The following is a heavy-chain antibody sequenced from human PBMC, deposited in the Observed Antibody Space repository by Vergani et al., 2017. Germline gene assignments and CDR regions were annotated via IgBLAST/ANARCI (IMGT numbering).Heavy chain of an antibody. J-gene: IGHJ4*02. CDR3: AKEGSSWYGAFDY. Sequence: EVQLLESGGGLVQPGGSLRLSCAASGFTFSSYATNWVRQAPGKGLEWVSSISGSGGSTYYADSVKDRFTISRDNSKNTLYLQMNSLRAEDTAVYYCAKEGSSWYGAFDYWGQGTLVTVSS. CDR1: GFTFSSYA. D-gene: IGHD6-13*01. V-gene: IGHV3-23*01. CDR2: ISGSGGST.